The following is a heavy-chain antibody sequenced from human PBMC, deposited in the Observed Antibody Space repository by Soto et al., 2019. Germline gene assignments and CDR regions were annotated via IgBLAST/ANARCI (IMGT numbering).Heavy chain of an antibody. CDR1: GFTFSSYS. D-gene: IGHD6-19*01. CDR2: ISSSSSTI. Sequence: EVQLVESGGGLVQPGGSLRLSCAASGFTFSSYSMNWVRQAPGKGLEWVSYISSSSSTIYYADSVKGLFTSSRDNAKNSLYLQMNRLRDADTAVYYCARDTTRYSSGWYLYFAYWGQGTLVTVSS. J-gene: IGHJ4*02. CDR3: ARDTTRYSSGWYLYFAY. V-gene: IGHV3-48*02.